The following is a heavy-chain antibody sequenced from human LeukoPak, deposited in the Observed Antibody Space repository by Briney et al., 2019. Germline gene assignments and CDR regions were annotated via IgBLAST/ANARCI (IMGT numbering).Heavy chain of an antibody. V-gene: IGHV1-2*02. CDR2: INPNSGGT. CDR3: AREGHCSGGSCLDF. J-gene: IGHJ4*02. Sequence: ASVKVSCKASGYTFTAYYMHWVRQAPGQGLEWMGWINPNSGGTNYAQNFQGRVTMTSDTSIATSYMELSRLTSDDTAQYYCAREGHCSGGSCLDFWGQGTLVTVSS. CDR1: GYTFTAYY. D-gene: IGHD2-15*01.